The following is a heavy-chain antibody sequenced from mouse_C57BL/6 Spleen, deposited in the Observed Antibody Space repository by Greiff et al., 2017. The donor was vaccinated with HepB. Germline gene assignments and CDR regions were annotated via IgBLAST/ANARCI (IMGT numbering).Heavy chain of an antibody. CDR3: AREGDYGSRPRCFDV. CDR1: GYALSSSW. V-gene: IGHV1-82*01. Sequence: VQLQQSGPELVKPGDSVKISCKASGYALSSSWMNWVKQRPGKGLEWIGRINPGDGDTNYNGKFKGKATLTEDKSSSTAYMQLSILTSEDSAVYFCAREGDYGSRPRCFDVWGTGTTVTVSS. D-gene: IGHD1-1*01. J-gene: IGHJ1*03. CDR2: INPGDGDT.